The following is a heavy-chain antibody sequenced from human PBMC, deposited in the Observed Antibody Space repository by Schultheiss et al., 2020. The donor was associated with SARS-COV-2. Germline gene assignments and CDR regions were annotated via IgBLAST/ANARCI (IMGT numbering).Heavy chain of an antibody. J-gene: IGHJ6*02. CDR3: ARSHTVVTLSAEYYYYGMDV. CDR1: GFTFSSYE. D-gene: IGHD4-23*01. CDR2: ISGSGSTI. Sequence: GGSLRLSCAASGFTFSSYEMNWVRQAPGKGLEWVSFISGSGSTIYYADSVKGRFTISRDNAKNSLYLLLNSLRAEDTAVYYCARSHTVVTLSAEYYYYGMDVWGQGTTVTVSS. V-gene: IGHV3-48*03.